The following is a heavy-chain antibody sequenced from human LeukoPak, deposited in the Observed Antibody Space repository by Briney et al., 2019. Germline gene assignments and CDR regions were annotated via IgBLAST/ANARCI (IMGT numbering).Heavy chain of an antibody. CDR3: AKNRGDYDPEYFQD. CDR1: GGTFSSYA. D-gene: IGHD4-17*01. J-gene: IGHJ1*01. V-gene: IGHV1-69*05. CDR2: IIPIFGTA. Sequence: SVKVSCKASGGTFSSYAISWVRQAPGQGLEWMGGIIPIFGTANYAQKFQGRVTITTDESTSTACMELSSLRSEDTAVYYCAKNRGDYDPEYFQDWGQGTLVTVSS.